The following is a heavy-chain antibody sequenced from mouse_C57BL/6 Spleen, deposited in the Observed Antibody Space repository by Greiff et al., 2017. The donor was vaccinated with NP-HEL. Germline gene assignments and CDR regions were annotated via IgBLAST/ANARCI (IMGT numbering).Heavy chain of an antibody. CDR1: GFTFSDYY. V-gene: IGHV5-16*01. CDR2: INYDGSST. J-gene: IGHJ3*01. CDR3: ARVDGYYGWFAY. Sequence: EVKLMESEGGLVQPGSSMKLSCTASGFTFSDYYMAWVRQVPEKGLEWVANINYDGSSTYYLDSLKSRFIISRDNAKNILYLQMSSLKSEDTATYYCARVDGYYGWFAYWGQGTLVTVSA. D-gene: IGHD2-3*01.